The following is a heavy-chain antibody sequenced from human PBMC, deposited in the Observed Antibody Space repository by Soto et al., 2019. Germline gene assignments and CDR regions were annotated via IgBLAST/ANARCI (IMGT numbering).Heavy chain of an antibody. D-gene: IGHD3-3*01. Sequence: GESLKISCKCSGYNFTAFWIGWVRQMPGKGLEWMGNIHPSDSETNYSPSFEGQVSISADKSITAAYLQWRSLRASDTAIYYCAKLGFPGAIYFDSWGLGTLVTVSS. J-gene: IGHJ4*02. V-gene: IGHV5-51*01. CDR2: IHPSDSET. CDR1: GYNFTAFW. CDR3: AKLGFPGAIYFDS.